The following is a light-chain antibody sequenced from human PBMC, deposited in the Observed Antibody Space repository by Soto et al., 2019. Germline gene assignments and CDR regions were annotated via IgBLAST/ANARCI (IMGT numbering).Light chain of an antibody. Sequence: EIVLTQSPATLSLSPGERATLSCRASQSVGNYLAWYQQKPGQAPRLLIYDASTRAAGIPARFRGSGSGTDFTLTISSLEPEDLAVYYYQQRSDWPPITFGQGTRLEIK. V-gene: IGKV3-11*01. J-gene: IGKJ5*01. CDR1: QSVGNY. CDR2: DAS. CDR3: QQRSDWPPIT.